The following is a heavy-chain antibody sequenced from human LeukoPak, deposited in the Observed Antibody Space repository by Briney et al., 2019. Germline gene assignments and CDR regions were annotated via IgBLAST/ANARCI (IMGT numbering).Heavy chain of an antibody. V-gene: IGHV3-21*01. CDR3: ARGSPHDILTGYPTAFDY. J-gene: IGHJ4*02. D-gene: IGHD3-9*01. CDR1: GFTFSSYT. Sequence: PGGSLRLSCAASGFTFSSYTMNWVRQAPGKGLDWVSSISSSSSFIYYADSVKGRFTISRDNAKNSLYLQMNSLRAEDTAVYYCARGSPHDILTGYPTAFDYWGQGTLVTVSS. CDR2: ISSSSSFI.